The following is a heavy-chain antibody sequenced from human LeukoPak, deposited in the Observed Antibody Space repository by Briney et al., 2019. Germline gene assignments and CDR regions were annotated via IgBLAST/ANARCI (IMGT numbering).Heavy chain of an antibody. V-gene: IGHV3-74*01. CDR3: ARATRIYSSGWYHSFDY. CDR1: GFTFSTYW. Sequence: GGSLRLSCAASGFTFSTYWMHWVRQAPGKGLVWVSHINVDGSGATYADSVRGRSTISRDNAMHPLYLHTNSLGAEDTAVYYCARATRIYSSGWYHSFDYWGQGTLVSVSS. D-gene: IGHD6-19*01. J-gene: IGHJ4*02. CDR2: INVDGSGA.